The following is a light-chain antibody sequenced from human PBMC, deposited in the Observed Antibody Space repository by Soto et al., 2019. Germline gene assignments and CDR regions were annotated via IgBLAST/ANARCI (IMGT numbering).Light chain of an antibody. J-gene: IGKJ4*01. CDR3: MQGTHWPPR. CDR2: GAS. CDR1: QRVSSFS. Sequence: EVVLTQSPGTLSLSPGQRATLSCRASQRVSSFSFAWYQQRPGQAPRVLIYGASDRATGIPDRFSGSGSGTDFTLKISRVEAEDVGVYYCMQGTHWPPRFGAGTKVEIK. V-gene: IGKV3D-20*02.